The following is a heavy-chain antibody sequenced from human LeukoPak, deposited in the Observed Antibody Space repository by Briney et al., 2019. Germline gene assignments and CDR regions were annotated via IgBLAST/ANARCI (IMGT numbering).Heavy chain of an antibody. D-gene: IGHD4-17*01. Sequence: GGSLRLSCAASGFTFDDYAMHWVRQAPGKGLEWVSLISWDGGSTYYADSVKGRFTISRDNSKNSLYLQMNSLRAEDTALYYCAKAGDYGGNYYYYYMDVWGKGTTVTVSS. V-gene: IGHV3-43D*03. CDR2: ISWDGGST. CDR1: GFTFDDYA. J-gene: IGHJ6*03. CDR3: AKAGDYGGNYYYYYMDV.